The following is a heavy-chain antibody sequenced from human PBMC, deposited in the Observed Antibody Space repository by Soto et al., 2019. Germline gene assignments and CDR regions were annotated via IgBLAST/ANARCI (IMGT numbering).Heavy chain of an antibody. CDR3: AKDYARSDYYPYFTFIPAN. V-gene: IGHV3-30*18. J-gene: IGHJ4*02. D-gene: IGHD3-16*01. Sequence: GGSLRLSCAASEFSFDTYGMHWVRQAPGKGLEWVAVISYDGSHKYYGDSMKGRFTISRDNSKNTLYLHMNSLRPEDTAMYYCAKDYARSDYYPYFTFIPANWGQGTLVTVSS. CDR1: EFSFDTYG. CDR2: ISYDGSHK.